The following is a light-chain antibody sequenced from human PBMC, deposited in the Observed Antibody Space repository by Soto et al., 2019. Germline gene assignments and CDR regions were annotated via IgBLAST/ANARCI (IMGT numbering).Light chain of an antibody. CDR2: ATD. CDR3: ASWDESQSGFGL. J-gene: IGLJ3*02. CDR1: TSNIGAKH. V-gene: IGLV1-44*01. Sequence: QSVLTQPPSAAGTPGQRVIISCSGSTSNIGAKHVNWYQQFPGTAPKLLIFATDRRPSGVPARFSGSKSGTSASLAISGLQSADEAEYYCASWDESQSGFGLFGGGTKLTVL.